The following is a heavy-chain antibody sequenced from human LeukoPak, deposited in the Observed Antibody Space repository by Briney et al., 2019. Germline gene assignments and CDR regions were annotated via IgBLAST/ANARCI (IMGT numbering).Heavy chain of an antibody. J-gene: IGHJ4*02. CDR3: ARAVHLGELSLFYYFDY. Sequence: SETLSLTCAVYGGSFSGYYWSRIRQPPGKGLEWIGEINHSGSTNYNPSLKSRVTISVDTSKNQFSLKLSSVTAADTAVYYCARAVHLGELSLFYYFDYWGQGTLVTVSS. D-gene: IGHD3-16*02. V-gene: IGHV4-34*01. CDR2: INHSGST. CDR1: GGSFSGYY.